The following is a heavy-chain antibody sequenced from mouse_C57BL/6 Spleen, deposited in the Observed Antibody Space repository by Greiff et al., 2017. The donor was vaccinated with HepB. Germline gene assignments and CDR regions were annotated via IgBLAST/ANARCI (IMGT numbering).Heavy chain of an antibody. CDR3: ARRTTVVAHYYAMDY. CDR2: IYPGGGYT. D-gene: IGHD1-1*01. J-gene: IGHJ4*01. V-gene: IGHV1-63*01. Sequence: VQLQQSGAELVRPGTSVKMSCKASGYTFTNYWIGWAKQRPGHGLEWIGDIYPGGGYTNYNEKFKGKATLTADKSSSTAYMQFSSLTSEDSAIYYCARRTTVVAHYYAMDYWGQGTSVTVSS. CDR1: GYTFTNYW.